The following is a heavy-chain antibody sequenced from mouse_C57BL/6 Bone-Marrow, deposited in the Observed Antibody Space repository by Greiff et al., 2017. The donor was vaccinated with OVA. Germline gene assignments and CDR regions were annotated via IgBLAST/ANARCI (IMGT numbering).Heavy chain of an antibody. CDR2: IRSKSNNYAT. CDR3: VTGTIAY. D-gene: IGHD4-1*01. V-gene: IGHV10-1*01. Sequence: EVKLMESGGGLVQPKGSLKLSCAASGFSFNTYAMNWVRQAPGKGLEWVARIRSKSNNYATYYADSVKDRFTISRDDSESMLYLQMNNLKTEDTAMYYCVTGTIAYWGQGTLVTVSA. J-gene: IGHJ3*01. CDR1: GFSFNTYA.